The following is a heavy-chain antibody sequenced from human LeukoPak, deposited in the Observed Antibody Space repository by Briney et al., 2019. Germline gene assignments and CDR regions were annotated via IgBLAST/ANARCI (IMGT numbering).Heavy chain of an antibody. CDR1: GFTFSNYA. V-gene: IGHV3-23*01. CDR2: ISDSGGNT. Sequence: HPGRSLRLSCAASGFTFSNYAVGWVRQAPGKGLEWVSTISDSGGNTYHADSVKGRFTISRDNSKNTVYLQMNSLRAEDTAVYYCAKGNTGSFYSASDYWGQGTLVTVSS. J-gene: IGHJ4*02. D-gene: IGHD2-15*01. CDR3: AKGNTGSFYSASDY.